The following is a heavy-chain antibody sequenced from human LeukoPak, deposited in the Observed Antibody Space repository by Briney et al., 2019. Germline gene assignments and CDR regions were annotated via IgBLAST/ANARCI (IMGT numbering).Heavy chain of an antibody. CDR2: IYYSGST. V-gene: IGHV4-38-2*02. CDR3: ARGRFLEMATIEY. J-gene: IGHJ4*02. D-gene: IGHD5-24*01. Sequence: SETLSLTCTVSGYSISSGYYWGWIRQPPGKGLEWIGSIYYSGSTYYNPSLKSRVTISVDTSKNQFSLKLSSVTAADTAVYYCARGRFLEMATIEYWGQGTLVTVSS. CDR1: GYSISSGYY.